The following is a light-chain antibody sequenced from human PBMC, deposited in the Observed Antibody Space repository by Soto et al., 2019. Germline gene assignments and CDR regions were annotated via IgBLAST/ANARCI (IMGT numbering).Light chain of an antibody. V-gene: IGKV1-39*01. CDR1: QTICSF. Sequence: DIQMTQSPSFLSASLRDRVTITCRASQTICSFLYWYQQRPGKAPELLIYATSNMHSGVPSRFSGAGSGTDFTLTISGLQPEDLPTYYCQQASSFPWTFGQGTKVDIK. CDR3: QQASSFPWT. J-gene: IGKJ1*01. CDR2: ATS.